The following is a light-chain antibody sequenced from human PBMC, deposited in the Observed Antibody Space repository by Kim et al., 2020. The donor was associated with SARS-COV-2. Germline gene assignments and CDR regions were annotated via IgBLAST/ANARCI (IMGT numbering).Light chain of an antibody. CDR3: SSYTDTSTHVI. V-gene: IGLV2-14*01. CDR2: EVS. Sequence: QSALTQPASMSGSPGQSIIISCIGTSSDIGAYNFVSWYQQHPGKAAKLMIYEVSNRPSGVSNRFSGSKSGNMASLTISGLQAADEADYYCSSYTDTSTHVIFGGGTKLTVL. CDR1: SSDIGAYNF. J-gene: IGLJ2*01.